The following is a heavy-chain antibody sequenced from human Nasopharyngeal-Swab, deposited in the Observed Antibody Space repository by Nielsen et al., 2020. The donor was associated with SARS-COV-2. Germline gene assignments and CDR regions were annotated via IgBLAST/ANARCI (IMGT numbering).Heavy chain of an antibody. CDR2: ISYDGSNK. V-gene: IGHV3-30*18. CDR3: AKSPGGWYGSGYYYYMDV. D-gene: IGHD6-19*01. J-gene: IGHJ6*03. Sequence: GGSLRLSCAASGFTFSSYGMHWVRQAPGTGLEWVAVISYDGSNKYYADSVKGRFTISRDNSKNTLYLQMNSLRAEDTAVYYCAKSPGGWYGSGYYYYMDVWGKGTTVTVSS. CDR1: GFTFSSYG.